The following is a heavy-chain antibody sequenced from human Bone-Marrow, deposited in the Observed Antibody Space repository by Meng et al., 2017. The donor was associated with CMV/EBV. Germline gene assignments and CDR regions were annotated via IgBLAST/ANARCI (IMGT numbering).Heavy chain of an antibody. CDR2: ISPYNGNT. V-gene: IGHV1-18*04. Sequence: ASVKVSCKTSGYSFNNYGISWVRQAPGQVLEWMGWISPYNGNTIYEQRLQGRVAMTTDASTRTASMELRSLRSDDTAVYYCARMSYYRETSGYGFGARYGMDVWGQGTTVTVSS. D-gene: IGHD3-22*01. CDR1: GYSFNNYG. J-gene: IGHJ6*02. CDR3: ARMSYYRETSGYGFGARYGMDV.